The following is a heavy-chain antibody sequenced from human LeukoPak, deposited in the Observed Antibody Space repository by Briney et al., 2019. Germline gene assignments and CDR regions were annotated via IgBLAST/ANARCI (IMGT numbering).Heavy chain of an antibody. CDR3: ARVLCSSTSCSSSPWFDP. D-gene: IGHD2-2*01. CDR2: MNPSSGDR. J-gene: IGHJ5*02. CDR1: GYSFSSYD. Sequence: GASVKVSCKASGYSFSSYDINWVRQATGQGLEWMGWMNPSSGDRGYAQKFQGRVTITRSTSISTAYMELSSLRSEDTAVYYCARVLCSSTSCSSSPWFDPWGQGTLVTVSS. V-gene: IGHV1-8*03.